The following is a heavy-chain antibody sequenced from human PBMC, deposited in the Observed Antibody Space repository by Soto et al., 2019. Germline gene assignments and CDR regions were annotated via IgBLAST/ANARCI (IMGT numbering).Heavy chain of an antibody. CDR3: ARGRYGDY. Sequence: QVHLVQSGAEVKKPGASVKVSCKGSGYIFTTYGITWVRQAPGQELEWMGWISAHNGNTNYAQKLQGRVTVTRDTSTSTAYMELRNLRSDDTAVYYCARGRYGDYWGQGALVTVSS. D-gene: IGHD1-1*01. CDR2: ISAHNGNT. V-gene: IGHV1-18*01. J-gene: IGHJ4*02. CDR1: GYIFTTYG.